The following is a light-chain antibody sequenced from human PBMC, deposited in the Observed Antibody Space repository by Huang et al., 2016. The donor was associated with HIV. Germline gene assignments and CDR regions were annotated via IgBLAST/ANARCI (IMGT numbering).Light chain of an antibody. CDR2: DAS. CDR3: QQRSTWPLT. Sequence: EIVLTQSPVTLSMSPGQRATLSCRASQNINTYLAWYQQKPGQAPRLLIYDASNRATGSPARFRGSGSGTDFTLTISSLEPEDFVVYFCQQRSTWPLTFGGGTTIEIK. J-gene: IGKJ4*01. V-gene: IGKV3-11*01. CDR1: QNINTY.